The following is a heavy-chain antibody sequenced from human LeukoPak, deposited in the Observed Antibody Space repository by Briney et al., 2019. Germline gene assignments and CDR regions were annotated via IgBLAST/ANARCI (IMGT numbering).Heavy chain of an antibody. Sequence: PSETLSLTCTVSGGSISSSSYYWGWIRQPPGKGLEWIGSIYYSGSTYYNPSFKSRVTISVDTSKNHFSLKLSSVTAADTAVYYCAAYYYDSSGYYFGAFDIWGQGTMVTVSS. CDR1: GGSISSSSYY. V-gene: IGHV4-39*01. CDR3: AAYYYDSSGYYFGAFDI. CDR2: IYYSGST. D-gene: IGHD3-22*01. J-gene: IGHJ3*02.